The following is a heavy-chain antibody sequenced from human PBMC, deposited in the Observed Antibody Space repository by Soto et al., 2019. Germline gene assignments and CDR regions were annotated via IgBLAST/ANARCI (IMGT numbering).Heavy chain of an antibody. D-gene: IGHD2-21*01. V-gene: IGHV3-21*01. CDR2: ISSSSSYI. CDR3: ARDKAYCGGDCYPTLDY. J-gene: IGHJ4*02. CDR1: GFTFSSYS. Sequence: GGSLRLSCAASGFTFSSYSMNWVRQAPGKGLEWVSSISSSSSYIYYADSVKGRFTISRDNAKNSLYLQMNSLRAEDTAVYYCARDKAYCGGDCYPTLDYWGQGTLVTVSS.